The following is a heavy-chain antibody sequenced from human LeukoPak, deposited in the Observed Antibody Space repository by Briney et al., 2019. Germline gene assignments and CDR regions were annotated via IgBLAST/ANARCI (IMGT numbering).Heavy chain of an antibody. CDR1: GYTFTSYD. CDR2: MNPNSGNT. V-gene: IGHV1-8*01. D-gene: IGHD2-15*01. Sequence: ASVKVSCKASGYTFTSYDINWVRQATGQGLEWMGWMNPNSGNTGYAQKFQGRVTMTEDTSTDTAYMELSSLRSEDTAVYYCATEGVVVAAVFDYWGQGTLVTVSS. CDR3: ATEGVVVAAVFDY. J-gene: IGHJ4*02.